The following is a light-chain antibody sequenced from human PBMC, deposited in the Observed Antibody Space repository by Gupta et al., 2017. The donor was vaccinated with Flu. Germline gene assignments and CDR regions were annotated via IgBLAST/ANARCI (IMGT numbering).Light chain of an antibody. V-gene: IGKV1-16*02. CDR3: QQYKSYPLT. Sequence: DIQMTQSPSFLSASVGDRVTITCREIQGINNDLAWFQQKPGKAPKSLIYGASSLQSGVPSNFSGSGSGTDFTLTITSLQPEDFAAYYCQQYKSYPLTFGGGTKVEIK. CDR2: GAS. J-gene: IGKJ4*01. CDR1: QGINND.